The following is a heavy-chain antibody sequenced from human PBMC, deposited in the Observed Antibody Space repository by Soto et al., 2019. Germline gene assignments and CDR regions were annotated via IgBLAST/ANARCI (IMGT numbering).Heavy chain of an antibody. CDR3: VREYGSGSSPPWFDP. CDR1: GFSFEDYG. Sequence: GGSLRLSCTASGFSFEDYGMSWVRQAPGKGLEWVSGTNWKGDRTGYADSVKGRFTISRDNAKNSLYLQMNSLRVEDTAFYHCVREYGSGSSPPWFDPWGQGTLVTVSS. D-gene: IGHD3-10*01. J-gene: IGHJ5*02. V-gene: IGHV3-20*01. CDR2: TNWKGDRT.